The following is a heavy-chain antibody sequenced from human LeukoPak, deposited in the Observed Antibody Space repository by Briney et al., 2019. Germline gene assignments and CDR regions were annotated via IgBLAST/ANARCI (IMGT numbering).Heavy chain of an antibody. CDR3: ARNPPVVQAAGWFDP. D-gene: IGHD2-2*01. V-gene: IGHV1-18*01. CDR2: ISTNNGIA. CDR1: GYTFTIYG. J-gene: IGHJ5*02. Sequence: SVRLSYKASGYTFTIYGIRWVPHAPGQGLEWMGWISTNNGIANYVQKFQGRVTMTADTATSTAYMELRSLRSEDTAVYYCARNPPVVQAAGWFDPWGQGTLVTVSS.